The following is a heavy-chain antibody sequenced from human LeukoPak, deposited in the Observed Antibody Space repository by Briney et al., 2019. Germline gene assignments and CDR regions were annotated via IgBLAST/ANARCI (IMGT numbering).Heavy chain of an antibody. CDR1: GGSISSYY. J-gene: IGHJ3*02. Sequence: SETLSPTCTVSGGSISSYYWGWIRQPAREGLEWIGRIYTSGSTNYNPSLKSRVTMSVDTSKNQFSLKLSSVTAADTAVYYCARERTTVLIAFDIWGQGTMVTVSS. CDR3: ARERTTVLIAFDI. CDR2: IYTSGST. V-gene: IGHV4-4*07. D-gene: IGHD4-17*01.